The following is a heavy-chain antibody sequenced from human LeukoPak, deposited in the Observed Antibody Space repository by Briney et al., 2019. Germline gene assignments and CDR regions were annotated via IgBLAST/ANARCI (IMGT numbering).Heavy chain of an antibody. CDR2: IYSGGST. D-gene: IGHD3-16*01. CDR1: GFTVSSNY. V-gene: IGHV3-66*01. J-gene: IGHJ4*02. Sequence: PGGSLRLSCAASGFTVSSNYMSWVRQAPGKGLEWVSVIYSGGSTYYADSVKGRFTISRDNSKNTLYLQVNSLRAEDTAVYYCARDLFGGNMAFDYWGQGTLVTVSS. CDR3: ARDLFGGNMAFDY.